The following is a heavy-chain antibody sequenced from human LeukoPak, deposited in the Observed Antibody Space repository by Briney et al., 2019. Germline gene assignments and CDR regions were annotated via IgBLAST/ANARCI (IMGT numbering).Heavy chain of an antibody. D-gene: IGHD4-23*01. V-gene: IGHV4-39*01. CDR3: SSHIFAAVDWYFDL. CDR1: GRSISSSSSY. Sequence: SETLSLTCTVSGRSISSSSSYCGWIRQPRGKRLEWIGTIYYSGKTYYNPSLKSRVTLSVDASKNQFSLRLSSVTAADTAVYYCSSHIFAAVDWYFDLWGRGTLVTVSS. J-gene: IGHJ2*01. CDR2: IYYSGKT.